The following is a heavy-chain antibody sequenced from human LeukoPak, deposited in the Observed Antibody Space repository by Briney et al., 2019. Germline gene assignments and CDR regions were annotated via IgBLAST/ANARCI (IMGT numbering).Heavy chain of an antibody. J-gene: IGHJ4*02. CDR1: GYTFTSYY. Sequence: ASVKVSCKASGYTFTSYYVHWVRQAPGQGPEYMGIINPSAGNTNYAQKFQGRITMTRDTSTSTVYMELSSLLSEDTAVYYCARERLNIYYFDYWGQGTLVTVSS. D-gene: IGHD1/OR15-1a*01. CDR3: ARERLNIYYFDY. CDR2: INPSAGNT. V-gene: IGHV1-46*01.